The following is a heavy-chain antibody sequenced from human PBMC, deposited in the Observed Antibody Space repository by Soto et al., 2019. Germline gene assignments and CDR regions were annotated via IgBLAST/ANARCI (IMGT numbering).Heavy chain of an antibody. V-gene: IGHV3-33*01. CDR2: IWYDGSNK. J-gene: IGHJ6*02. Sequence: GGSLRLSCAASGFTFSSYGMHWVRQAPGKGLEWVAVIWYDGSNKYYADSVKGRFTISRDNSKNTLYLQMNSLRAEDTAVYCCASSYGYGDSYYYYGMEVWGRGTTVTVSS. D-gene: IGHD4-17*01. CDR3: ASSYGYGDSYYYYGMEV. CDR1: GFTFSSYG.